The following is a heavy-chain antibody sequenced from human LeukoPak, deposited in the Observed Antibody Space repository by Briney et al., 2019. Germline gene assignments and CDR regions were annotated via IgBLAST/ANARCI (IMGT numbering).Heavy chain of an antibody. V-gene: IGHV4-39*07. CDR2: ISYTGIT. CDR3: ARGFRGDNFDY. J-gene: IGHJ4*02. D-gene: IGHD7-27*01. Sequence: SETLSLTCTVSGGSISSSTYYWGWIRQPPGKGLAWIGSISYTGITYYNPSLKSRVTISVDTSKNQFSLKLSSVTAADTAVYFCARGFRGDNFDYWGQGTLVTVSS. CDR1: GGSISSSTYY.